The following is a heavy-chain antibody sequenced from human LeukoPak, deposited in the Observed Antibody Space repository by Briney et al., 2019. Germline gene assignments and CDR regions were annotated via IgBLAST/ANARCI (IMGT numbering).Heavy chain of an antibody. CDR1: GGSIFNYK. CDR2: IYYSGST. J-gene: IGHJ6*03. CDR3: ALLWFGEDYYMDV. D-gene: IGHD3-10*01. V-gene: IGHV4-59*01. Sequence: SETLSLTCTVSGGSIFNYKWSWIRQPPGKGLEWIGYIYYSGSTNYNPSLKSRVTISVDTSKNQFSLKLSSVTAADTAAYYCALLWFGEDYYMDVWGKGTTVTISS.